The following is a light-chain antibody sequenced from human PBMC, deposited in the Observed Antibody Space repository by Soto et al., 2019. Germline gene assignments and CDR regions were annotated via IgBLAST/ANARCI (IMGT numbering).Light chain of an antibody. CDR3: QQYNRYSSWT. J-gene: IGKJ1*01. Sequence: DIQMTQSPSTLSASVGDRVTLTCRASQSISGWLAWYQQKPGKAPKLLIYDASNLESGVPSRFSGSGSGTEFTLTISSLQTDDFATYYCQQYNRYSSWTFGQGTKVDIK. CDR1: QSISGW. V-gene: IGKV1-5*01. CDR2: DAS.